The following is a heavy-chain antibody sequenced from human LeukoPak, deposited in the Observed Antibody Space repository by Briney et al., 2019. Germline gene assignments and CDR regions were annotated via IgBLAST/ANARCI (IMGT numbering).Heavy chain of an antibody. V-gene: IGHV3-73*01. CDR1: GFYFSGSA. D-gene: IGHD5-18*01. CDR3: TSFSGFTYGFDY. Sequence: GGSVRLSCAASGFYFSGSAMHWVRQASGKGLEWVGRVKSKANNYATAYATSLKGRFTISRDDSESMAFLQMDSLKTEDTAVYYCTSFSGFTYGFDYWGQGTLVTVSS. J-gene: IGHJ4*02. CDR2: VKSKANNYAT.